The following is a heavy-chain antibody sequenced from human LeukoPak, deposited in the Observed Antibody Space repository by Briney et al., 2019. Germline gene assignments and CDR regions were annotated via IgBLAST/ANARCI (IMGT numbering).Heavy chain of an antibody. Sequence: PGGSLRLSCAASGFTFSSYSMNWVRQAPGKGLEWVSSISSSSSYIYYADSVKGRLTISRDNAKNSLYLQMNSLRAEDTAVYYCASLVGANSAFDIWGQGTMVTVSS. CDR2: ISSSSSYI. CDR1: GFTFSSYS. V-gene: IGHV3-21*01. D-gene: IGHD1-26*01. J-gene: IGHJ3*02. CDR3: ASLVGANSAFDI.